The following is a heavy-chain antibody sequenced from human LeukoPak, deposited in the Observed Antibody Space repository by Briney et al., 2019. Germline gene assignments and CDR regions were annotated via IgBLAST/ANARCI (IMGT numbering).Heavy chain of an antibody. CDR3: ASSTLYGSGIFYDY. D-gene: IGHD3-10*01. V-gene: IGHV1-8*01. CDR2: MNPNSGNT. CDR1: GYTFTSYD. Sequence: ASVKVSCKASGYTFTSYDINWVRQATGQGLEWMGWMNPNSGNTGYVQKFQGRVTMTRNTSISTAYKELSSLRSEDTAAYYCASSTLYGSGIFYDYWGQGTLVTVSS. J-gene: IGHJ4*02.